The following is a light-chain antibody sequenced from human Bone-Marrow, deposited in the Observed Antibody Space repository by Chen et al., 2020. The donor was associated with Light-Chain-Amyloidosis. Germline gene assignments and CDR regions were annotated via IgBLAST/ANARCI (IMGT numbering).Light chain of an antibody. J-gene: IGLJ2*01. CDR3: QSYDNNYSVV. V-gene: IGLV6-57*01. CDR1: SGTIVSNY. Sequence: NFMLTQPHSVSESPGKTVTISCTRSSGTIVSNYVHWYQQRPGSSPIIVIYEDTHRPSGVPGRFTGSIDSSSNSASLAITALKTDDETDYYCQSYDNNYSVVFGGGTKLTVL. CDR2: EDT.